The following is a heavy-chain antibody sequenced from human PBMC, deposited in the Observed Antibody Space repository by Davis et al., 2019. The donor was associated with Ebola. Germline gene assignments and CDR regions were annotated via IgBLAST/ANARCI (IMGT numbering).Heavy chain of an antibody. CDR3: AHKAYGSLANWFGP. CDR2: IYWDDDK. Sequence: SGPTLVKPTQTLTLTCSYSGFSLSTTGLGVGWIRQPPGKALEWLALIYWDDDKRYSPSLRTRLTISKDTSKNQVVLTMTNMDPLDTATYYCAHKAYGSLANWFGPWGQGTLFTVSS. D-gene: IGHD4-17*01. V-gene: IGHV2-5*02. CDR1: GFSLSTTGLG. J-gene: IGHJ5*02.